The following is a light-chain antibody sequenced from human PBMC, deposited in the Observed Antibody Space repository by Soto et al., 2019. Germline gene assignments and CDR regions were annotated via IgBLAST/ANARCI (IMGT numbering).Light chain of an antibody. V-gene: IGKV4-1*01. CDR1: QSVLYSSTNNNY. J-gene: IGKJ4*01. CDR2: WAS. CDR3: QQYYSIPPS. Sequence: DIVMTQSPDSLAVSLGERATINCKSSQSVLYSSTNNNYLAWHQQKPGQPPKLLIYWASTRESGVTDRFSGSGSGTDFTLTISSLQAEDVAVYYCQQYYSIPPSFGGGTKVEIK.